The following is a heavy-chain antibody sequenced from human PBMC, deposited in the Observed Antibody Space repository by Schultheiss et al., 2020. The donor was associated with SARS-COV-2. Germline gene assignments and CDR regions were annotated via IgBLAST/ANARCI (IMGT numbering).Heavy chain of an antibody. Sequence: GGSLRLSCAASGFTFSSYEMNWVRQAPGKGLEWVSYISSSGSTIYYADSVKGRFTISRDNSKNTLYLQMNSLRAEDTAVYYCARDPSSVIVVVPYFDYWGQGTLVTVSS. D-gene: IGHD3-22*01. V-gene: IGHV3-48*03. CDR3: ARDPSSVIVVVPYFDY. CDR2: ISSSGSTI. J-gene: IGHJ4*02. CDR1: GFTFSSYE.